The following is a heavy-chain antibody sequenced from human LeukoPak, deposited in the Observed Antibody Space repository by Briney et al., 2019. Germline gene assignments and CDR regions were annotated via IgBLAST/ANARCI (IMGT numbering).Heavy chain of an antibody. CDR3: ARDQAWEVATNDAIDI. D-gene: IGHD5-12*01. CDR2: IWYDGSNK. Sequence: GGSLRLSCAASGFTFSSYGMHWVRQAPGKGLEWVAVIWYDGSNKYYADSVKGRFTISRDNSKNTLYLQMNSLRAEDTAVYYCARDQAWEVATNDAIDIWGQGTMVTVSS. V-gene: IGHV3-33*01. CDR1: GFTFSSYG. J-gene: IGHJ3*02.